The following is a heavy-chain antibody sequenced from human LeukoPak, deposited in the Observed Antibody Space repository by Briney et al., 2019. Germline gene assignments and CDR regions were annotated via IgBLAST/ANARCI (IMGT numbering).Heavy chain of an antibody. CDR3: ASAISTYYYDSSGYYH. CDR1: GGAISSSY. D-gene: IGHD3-22*01. J-gene: IGHJ5*02. CDR2: IYYSGST. V-gene: IGHV4-59*01. Sequence: SETLSLTCTVSGGAISSSYWSWIRQPPGKGLEWIGYIYYSGSTNYNPSLKSRVTISVDTSKNHFSLKLSSVAAADTAVYYCASAISTYYYDSSGYYHWGQGTLVTVSS.